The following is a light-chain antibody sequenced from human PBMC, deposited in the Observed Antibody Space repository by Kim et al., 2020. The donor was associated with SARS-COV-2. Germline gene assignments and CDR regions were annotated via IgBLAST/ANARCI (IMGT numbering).Light chain of an antibody. V-gene: IGLV3-19*01. CDR2: GKN. J-gene: IGLJ2*01. CDR3: NSRDSNDNVV. Sequence: VALGQTGRIKCQGDRLRSYYATWYQQKPGQAPLLVIYGKNNRPSGIPDRFSGSSSGNTASLTITGTQAGDEADYYCNSRDSNDNVVFGGGTQLTVL. CDR1: RLRSYY.